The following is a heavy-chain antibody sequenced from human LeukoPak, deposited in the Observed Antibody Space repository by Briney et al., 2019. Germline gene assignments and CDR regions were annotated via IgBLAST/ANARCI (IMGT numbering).Heavy chain of an antibody. Sequence: GGSLRLSCEGSAFIFSGHWMNWVRQAPGKGLVWVSRIASDGSSTTYADSVKGRFSISRDNAKNTLYLQMNSLRVEDTAVYYCARGRPHGNDYWGQGTLVTVSS. J-gene: IGHJ4*02. D-gene: IGHD4-23*01. CDR1: AFIFSGHW. CDR2: IASDGSST. V-gene: IGHV3-74*01. CDR3: ARGRPHGNDY.